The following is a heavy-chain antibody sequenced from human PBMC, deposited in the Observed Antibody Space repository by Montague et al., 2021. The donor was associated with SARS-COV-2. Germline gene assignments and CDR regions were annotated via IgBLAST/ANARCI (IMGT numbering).Heavy chain of an antibody. CDR1: CDSVDRKY. J-gene: IGHJ4*02. D-gene: IGHD4-23*01. Sequence: SETLSLTCIVSCDSVDRKYWSWVRQPPGMGLDCHGYIFYSGSTYNPSLNSRVTMSLDTSKNHFSLHLISVTAADTAVYYCAKASRGYGGDFDSWGQGTLVIVSS. CDR2: IFYSGST. CDR3: AKASRGYGGDFDS. V-gene: IGHV4-59*02.